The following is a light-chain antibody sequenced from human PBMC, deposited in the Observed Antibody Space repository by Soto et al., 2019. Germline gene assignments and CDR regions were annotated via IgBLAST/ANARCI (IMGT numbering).Light chain of an antibody. CDR3: QQYNNWPRT. J-gene: IGKJ1*01. Sequence: EVVMTQSPATLSVSPGERATLSCRASQSVSSNLAWYQQKPCQAPRRLIYGASTRATGIPARFSGSGSGTEFTLTISSLQSEDFAVYYCQQYNNWPRTLGQGTKVDI. CDR1: QSVSSN. V-gene: IGKV3-15*01. CDR2: GAS.